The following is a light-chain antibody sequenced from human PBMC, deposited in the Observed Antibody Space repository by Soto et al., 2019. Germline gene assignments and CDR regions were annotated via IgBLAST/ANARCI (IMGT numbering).Light chain of an antibody. CDR2: GNS. Sequence: QAVVAQPPSVSGAPGQKVTISCTGSSSNIGAGYDLHWYQQLPGTAPKLLLYGNSNRPSGVPDRFSGSKSGTSASLAITGLQAEDEADYYCAAWDDSLNGVVFGGGTKLTVL. CDR1: SSNIGAGYD. V-gene: IGLV1-40*01. J-gene: IGLJ2*01. CDR3: AAWDDSLNGVV.